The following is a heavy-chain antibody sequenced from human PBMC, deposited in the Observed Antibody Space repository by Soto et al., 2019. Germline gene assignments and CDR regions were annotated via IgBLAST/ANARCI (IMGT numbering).Heavy chain of an antibody. J-gene: IGHJ6*02. V-gene: IGHV1-69*13. CDR1: GGTFSSYA. Sequence: GASVKVSCKASGGTFSSYAISWVRQAPGQGLEWMGGIIPIFGTANYAQKFQGRVTITADESTSTAYMELSSLRSEDTAVYYCARRRGNYYYYGMDVWGQGTTVTVSS. CDR2: IIPIFGTA. CDR3: ARRRGNYYYYGMDV. D-gene: IGHD6-13*01.